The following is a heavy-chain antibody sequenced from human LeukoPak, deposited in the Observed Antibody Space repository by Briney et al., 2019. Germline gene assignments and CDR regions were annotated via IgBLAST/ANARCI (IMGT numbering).Heavy chain of an antibody. CDR1: GYSINNGYY. Sequence: SETLSLTCTVSGYSINNGYYWGWIRQPPGKGLEWIGSIYHSGSTYYNPSLKSRVTISVDTSKNQFSLKLSSVTAADTAVYYCARVDYWGQGTLVTVSS. J-gene: IGHJ4*02. CDR2: IYHSGST. CDR3: ARVDY. V-gene: IGHV4-38-2*02.